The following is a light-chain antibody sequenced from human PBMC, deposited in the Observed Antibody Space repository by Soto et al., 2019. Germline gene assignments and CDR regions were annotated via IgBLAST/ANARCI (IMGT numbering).Light chain of an antibody. V-gene: IGKV3-15*01. Sequence: EVVMTQSPASLSASPGERVTLCCRASQNIRSSLAWYQQRPGQAPRLLIYDASTRATGIPPRFSGGGSGTEFTVTISSLQSEDFAVYYCQQYNNWPPITFGQGTRLEI. CDR3: QQYNNWPPIT. CDR1: QNIRSS. CDR2: DAS. J-gene: IGKJ5*01.